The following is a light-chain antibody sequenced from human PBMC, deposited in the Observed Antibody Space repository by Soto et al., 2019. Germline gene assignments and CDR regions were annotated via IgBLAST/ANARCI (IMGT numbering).Light chain of an antibody. CDR1: SGSVSASYG. CDR3: VLYLGSGIWV. J-gene: IGLJ3*02. Sequence: HTVVTQEPSFSVSPGGTVTLTCGLSSGSVSASYGPSWYQQTPGQAPRRLIYSAYTRSSGGPDLFSGSILGNKAALTITGAHADDESDYYCVLYLGSGIWVFGGGTKLTVL. CDR2: SAY. V-gene: IGLV8-61*01.